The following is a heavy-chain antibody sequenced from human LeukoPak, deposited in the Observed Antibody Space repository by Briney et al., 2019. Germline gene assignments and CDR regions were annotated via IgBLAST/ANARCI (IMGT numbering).Heavy chain of an antibody. J-gene: IGHJ5*02. CDR2: IWYDESNE. V-gene: IGHV3-33*01. D-gene: IGHD4-17*01. CDR1: GFTFSTYV. Sequence: GGSLRLSCAASGFTFSTYVMHWVRQAPGKELEWVALIWYDESNEYYADSVKGRFTVSRDNSRSMMYLQMNSLRAEDTAVYYCARSPEPFDYGPYNWFDPWGQGTRVTVSS. CDR3: ARSPEPFDYGPYNWFDP.